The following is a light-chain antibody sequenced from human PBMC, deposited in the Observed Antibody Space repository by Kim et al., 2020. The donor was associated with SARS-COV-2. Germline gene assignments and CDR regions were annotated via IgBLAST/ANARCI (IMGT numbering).Light chain of an antibody. V-gene: IGKV1-17*01. CDR2: GAS. J-gene: IGKJ5*01. Sequence: AAGGDRVTITCRARQDIRNDLGWYQQNPGRAPKRLIYGASSLQSGVPSSFSGSGSGTEFTLTISSLQPEDFATSFCLQHNTYPITCGQGTRLEIK. CDR1: QDIRND. CDR3: LQHNTYPIT.